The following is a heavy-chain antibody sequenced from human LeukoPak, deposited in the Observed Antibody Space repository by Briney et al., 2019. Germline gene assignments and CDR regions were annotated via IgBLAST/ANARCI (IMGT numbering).Heavy chain of an antibody. Sequence: SQTLSLTCAISGDSVSSDSAAWNWIRQSPSRGLEWLGRTFYRSKWYNDYALSVKSPITINADTAKNQFSLQLNSVTAEDTAVYYCARDSSGWYMMFGPWGQGTLVTVSS. V-gene: IGHV6-1*01. CDR1: GDSVSSDSAA. D-gene: IGHD6-19*01. CDR2: TFYRSKWYN. J-gene: IGHJ5*02. CDR3: ARDSSGWYMMFGP.